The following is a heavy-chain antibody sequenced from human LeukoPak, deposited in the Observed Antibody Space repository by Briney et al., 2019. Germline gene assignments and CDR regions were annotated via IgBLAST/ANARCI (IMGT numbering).Heavy chain of an antibody. Sequence: SETLSLTCTVSGGSISSYYWSWIRQPPGKGLEWIGYIYYSGSTNYNPSLKSRVTISVDTSKNQFSLKLSSVTAADTAVYYCARDPQSSGWSNFDYWGQGTLVTVSS. V-gene: IGHV4-59*01. J-gene: IGHJ4*02. CDR3: ARDPQSSGWSNFDY. CDR1: GGSISSYY. D-gene: IGHD6-19*01. CDR2: IYYSGST.